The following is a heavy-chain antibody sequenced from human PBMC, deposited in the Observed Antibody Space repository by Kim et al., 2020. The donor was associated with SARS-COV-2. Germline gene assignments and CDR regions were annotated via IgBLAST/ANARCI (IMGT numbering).Heavy chain of an antibody. D-gene: IGHD2-15*01. V-gene: IGHV1-18*01. J-gene: IGHJ6*02. CDR1: GYIFNTYG. CDR3: ARRLTAVTPYYGMYV. CDR2: INPYNGDT. Sequence: ASVKVSCKASGYIFNTYGISWVRQAPGQGLEWMGWINPYNGDTKYAQKLQGRVTMTTDTSTGTAYMELRSLRLDDTATYYCARRLTAVTPYYGMYVWGQGTTVTVSS.